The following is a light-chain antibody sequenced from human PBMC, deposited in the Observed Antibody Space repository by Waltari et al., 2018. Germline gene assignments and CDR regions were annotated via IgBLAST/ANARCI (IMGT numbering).Light chain of an antibody. Sequence: QSALTQPASVSGSPGQSITISCSGVGSAVGASDSVSWHQHHPGKAPQVIIYDVTNRPSGVSGRFSASKSANPASLTISRLQPEDEADYYCSSQTLDGLVLFGGGTRLTVL. CDR2: DVT. J-gene: IGLJ2*01. V-gene: IGLV2-14*03. CDR3: SSQTLDGLVL. CDR1: GSAVGASDS.